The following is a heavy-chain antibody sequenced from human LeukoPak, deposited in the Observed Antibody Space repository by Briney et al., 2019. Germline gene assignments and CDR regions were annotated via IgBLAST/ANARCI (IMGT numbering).Heavy chain of an antibody. Sequence: GGSLRLSCAASGFSFSTYGMHWVRQAPGKGLEWVAFIRYDGGNKYYADSVKGRFTISRDNAKNSLYLQMNSLRAEDTAVYYCARDEPIEGYWGQGTLVTVSS. CDR2: IRYDGGNK. CDR3: ARDEPIEGY. V-gene: IGHV3-30*02. D-gene: IGHD1-14*01. CDR1: GFSFSTYG. J-gene: IGHJ4*02.